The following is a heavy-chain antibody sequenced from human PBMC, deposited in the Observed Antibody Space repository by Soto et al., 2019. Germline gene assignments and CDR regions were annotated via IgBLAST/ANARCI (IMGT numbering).Heavy chain of an antibody. J-gene: IGHJ4*02. Sequence: PSETLSLTCTVSGGSISSGGYYWSWIRQHPGKGPGWIGYIYYSGSTYYNPSLKSRVTISVDTSKNHFSLKRSSVTAADTAVHYCARGAYYHDRSGYYCDYWGPGTLVTVSS. CDR2: IYYSGST. CDR1: GGSISSGGYY. CDR3: ARGAYYHDRSGYYCDY. D-gene: IGHD3-22*01. V-gene: IGHV4-31*03.